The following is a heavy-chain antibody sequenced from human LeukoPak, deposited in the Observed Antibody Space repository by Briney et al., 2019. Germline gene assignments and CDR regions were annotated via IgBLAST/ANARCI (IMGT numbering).Heavy chain of an antibody. J-gene: IGHJ4*02. D-gene: IGHD6-13*01. CDR3: AKIAAAGTEFPCDY. V-gene: IGHV3-30*02. CDR1: GIPFSSFG. CDR2: IWYDGSNK. Sequence: PGGSLSLSCAAPGIPFSSFGMHWLRQAPGKGLEWVAFIWYDGSNKYYADSVKGRFTLSRDNSKNTLYLQMNSLRAEDTAVYYCAKIAAAGTEFPCDYWGQGTLVTVSS.